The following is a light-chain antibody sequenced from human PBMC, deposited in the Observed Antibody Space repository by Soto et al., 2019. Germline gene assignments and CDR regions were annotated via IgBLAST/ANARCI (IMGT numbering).Light chain of an antibody. J-gene: IGKJ1*01. CDR2: DAS. V-gene: IGKV3D-20*02. CDR1: QSLSSSQ. CDR3: QQRSSWHT. Sequence: EIVLTQSPGTLSLSPGERATLSCRASQSLSSSQLAWYQQKPGQAPRLLIYDASNRATGIPARFSGSGSGTDFTLTISSLEPEDSAIYYCQQRSSWHTFGQGTKVDIK.